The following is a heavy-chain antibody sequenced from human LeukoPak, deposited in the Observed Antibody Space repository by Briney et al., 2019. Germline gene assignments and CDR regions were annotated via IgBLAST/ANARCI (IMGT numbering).Heavy chain of an antibody. CDR1: GGTFSSYA. Sequence: SVKVSCKVSGGTFSSYAISWVRQAPGQGLEWMGGIIPIFGTANYAQKFQGRVTITTDESTSTAYMELSSLRSEDTAVYYCATGVTTVGKYYFDYWGQGTLVTVSS. CDR3: ATGVTTVGKYYFDY. V-gene: IGHV1-69*05. CDR2: IIPIFGTA. J-gene: IGHJ4*02. D-gene: IGHD4-11*01.